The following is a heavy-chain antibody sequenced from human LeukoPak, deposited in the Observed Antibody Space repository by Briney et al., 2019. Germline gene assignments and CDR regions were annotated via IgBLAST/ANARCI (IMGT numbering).Heavy chain of an antibody. D-gene: IGHD5-12*01. J-gene: IGHJ3*02. CDR3: AKGHGGTYSGYDSTFDI. CDR2: ISGSGGST. CDR1: GFTFDDYA. V-gene: IGHV3-23*01. Sequence: GGSLRLSCAASGFTFDDYAMHWVRQAPGKGLEWVSGISGSGGSTDYADSVKGRFTISRDNSKNTLYLQTNNLRAEDTAVYYCAKGHGGTYSGYDSTFDIWGQGTMVTVSS.